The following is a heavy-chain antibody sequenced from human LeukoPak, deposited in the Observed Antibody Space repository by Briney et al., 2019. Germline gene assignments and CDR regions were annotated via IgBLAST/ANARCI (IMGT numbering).Heavy chain of an antibody. CDR3: AKDGWDPKAFDI. V-gene: IGHV3-7*01. CDR1: GFTFSSYW. J-gene: IGHJ3*02. Sequence: GGSLRLSCAASGFTFSSYWMSWVRQAPGKGLEWVANIKQDGSEKYYADSVKGRITISRDNSKNTLYLQMNSLRAEDTAVYYCAKDGWDPKAFDIWGQGAMVTVSS. CDR2: IKQDGSEK. D-gene: IGHD1-26*01.